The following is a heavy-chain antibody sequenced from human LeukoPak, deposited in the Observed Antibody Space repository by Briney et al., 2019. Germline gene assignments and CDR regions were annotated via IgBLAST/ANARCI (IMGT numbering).Heavy chain of an antibody. CDR3: ARDLDIVVVPAAIRWGDYYYGMDV. CDR1: GYTFASYD. V-gene: IGHV1-8*01. D-gene: IGHD2-2*02. Sequence: ASVKVSCKASGYTFASYDINWVRQATGQGLEWMGWMNPNSGNTDYAQKLQGRVTMTTDTSTSTAYMELRSLRSDDTAVYYCARDLDIVVVPAAIRWGDYYYGMDVWGQGTTVTVSS. J-gene: IGHJ6*02. CDR2: MNPNSGNT.